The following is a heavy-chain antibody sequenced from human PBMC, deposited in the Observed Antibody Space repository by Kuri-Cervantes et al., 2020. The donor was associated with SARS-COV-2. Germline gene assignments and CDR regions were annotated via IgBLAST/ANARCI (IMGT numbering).Heavy chain of an antibody. J-gene: IGHJ5*02. D-gene: IGHD2-2*01. CDR1: GFIFSDYY. V-gene: IGHV3-11*06. Sequence: GGSLRLSCTASGFIFSDYYITWIRQAPGKGLEWISSISSSSSYIYYADSVKGRFTISRDNAKNSLYLQMNSLRAEDTAVYYCARDRGYCSSNCWFDPWGQGTLVTVSS. CDR2: ISSSSSYI. CDR3: ARDRGYCSSNCWFDP.